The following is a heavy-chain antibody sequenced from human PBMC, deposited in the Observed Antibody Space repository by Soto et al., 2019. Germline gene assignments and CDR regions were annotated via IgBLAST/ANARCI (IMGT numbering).Heavy chain of an antibody. V-gene: IGHV3-30*18. D-gene: IGHD3-3*01. Sequence: GGSLRLSCAASGFTFSSYGMHWVRQAPGKGLEWVAVISYDGSNKYYADSVKGRFTISRDNSKHTLYLQMNSLRAEDTAVYYCAKDLAIFGVVNALDYWGQGTLVTVSS. CDR1: GFTFSSYG. J-gene: IGHJ4*02. CDR2: ISYDGSNK. CDR3: AKDLAIFGVVNALDY.